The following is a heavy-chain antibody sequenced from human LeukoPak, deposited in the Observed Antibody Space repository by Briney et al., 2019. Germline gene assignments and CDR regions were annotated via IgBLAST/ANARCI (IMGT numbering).Heavy chain of an antibody. CDR3: AKAFSSGSYYLGLDY. V-gene: IGHV3-30*18. Sequence: GGSLRLSCAASGFTFSSYGMHWVRQAPGKGLEWVAVISYDGSNKYYANSVKGRFTISRDNSKNTLYLQMNSLRAEDTAVYYCAKAFSSGSYYLGLDYWGQGTLVTVSS. D-gene: IGHD1-26*01. J-gene: IGHJ4*02. CDR2: ISYDGSNK. CDR1: GFTFSSYG.